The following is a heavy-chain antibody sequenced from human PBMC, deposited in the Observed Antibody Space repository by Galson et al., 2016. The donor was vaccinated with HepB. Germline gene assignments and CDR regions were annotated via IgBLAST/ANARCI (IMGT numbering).Heavy chain of an antibody. D-gene: IGHD2-2*01. CDR2: IWSDGSNK. V-gene: IGHV3-33*01. CDR3: ARDRVPAARHFYYGMDV. J-gene: IGHJ6*02. Sequence: LRLSYAASGFTLRSYGVHWVRQAPGKGLEWVALIWSDGSNKNYADSVKGRFTISRDNSKNTLYLQMNSLRAEDTAVYYCARDRVPAARHFYYGMDVWGQGTLVTVAS. CDR1: GFTLRSYG.